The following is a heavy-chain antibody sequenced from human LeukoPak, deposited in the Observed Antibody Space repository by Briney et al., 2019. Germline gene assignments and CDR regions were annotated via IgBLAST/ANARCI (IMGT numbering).Heavy chain of an antibody. CDR3: ARGPASGSNFAWFDP. J-gene: IGHJ5*02. Sequence: SETLSLTCAVYGGSISNYYWSWIRQPPGKGLEWIGEINHSGSTKYNPSLKSRVTISVDMAKNQFSLELSSVTAADTAVYYCARGPASGSNFAWFDPWGQGTLVTVSS. V-gene: IGHV4-34*01. D-gene: IGHD3-10*01. CDR1: GGSISNYY. CDR2: INHSGST.